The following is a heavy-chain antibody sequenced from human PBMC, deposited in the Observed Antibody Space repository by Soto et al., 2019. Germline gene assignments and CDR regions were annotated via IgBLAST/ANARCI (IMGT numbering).Heavy chain of an antibody. Sequence: ASVKVSCKASGYTFTGYYMHWVRQAPGQGLEWIGWINPNSGGTNYAQKFQGWVTMARDTSISTAYMELSRLRSDDTAVYYCASSELELGAFDIWGQGTMVTISS. CDR2: INPNSGGT. V-gene: IGHV1-2*04. D-gene: IGHD1-7*01. CDR3: ASSELELGAFDI. CDR1: GYTFTGYY. J-gene: IGHJ3*02.